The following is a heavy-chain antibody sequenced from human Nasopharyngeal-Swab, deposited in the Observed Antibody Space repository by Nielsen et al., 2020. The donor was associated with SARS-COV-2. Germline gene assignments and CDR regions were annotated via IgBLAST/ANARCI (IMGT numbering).Heavy chain of an antibody. CDR1: GYTFTSYA. V-gene: IGHV1-3*01. Sequence: ASVKVSCKASGYTFTSYAMHWVRQAPGQRLEWMGWINAGNGNTKYSQKFQDRVTITRDTSASTAYMELSSLRSEDTAVYYCARPLVPAALHYYYYGMDVWGQGTTVTVSS. J-gene: IGHJ6*02. D-gene: IGHD2-2*01. CDR2: INAGNGNT. CDR3: ARPLVPAALHYYYYGMDV.